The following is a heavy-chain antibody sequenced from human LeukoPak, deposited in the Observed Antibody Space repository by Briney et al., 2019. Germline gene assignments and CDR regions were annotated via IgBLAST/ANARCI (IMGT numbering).Heavy chain of an antibody. CDR1: GGSISSSSYY. CDR3: ARSTITMIVPL. J-gene: IGHJ4*02. D-gene: IGHD3-22*01. V-gene: IGHV4-39*01. Sequence: SETLSLTCTVSGGSISSSSYYWGWIRQPPGKGLEWIGSIYYSGSTYYNPSLKSRVTISVDTSKNQFSLKLSSVTAADTAVYYCARSTITMIVPLWGQGTLVTVSS. CDR2: IYYSGST.